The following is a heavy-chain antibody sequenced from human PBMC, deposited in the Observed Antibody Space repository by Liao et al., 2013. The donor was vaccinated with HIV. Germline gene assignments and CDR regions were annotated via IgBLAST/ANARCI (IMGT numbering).Heavy chain of an antibody. V-gene: IGHV4-34*01. CDR1: GGPFSEFY. J-gene: IGHJ4*02. CDR3: ARSRGYCSTTSCYEFDY. CDR2: INHSGTT. Sequence: QVQLQQWGAGLLKPSETLSLTCAVYGGPFSEFYWTWIRQPPGKGLEFIGEINHSGTTNYNPSLKSRVSISVDTSKNQFSLKVSSVTAADTAVYYCARSRGYCSTTSCYEFDYWGQGTLVTVSS. D-gene: IGHD2-2*03.